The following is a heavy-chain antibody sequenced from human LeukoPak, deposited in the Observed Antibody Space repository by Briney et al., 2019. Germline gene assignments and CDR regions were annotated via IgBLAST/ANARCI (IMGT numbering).Heavy chain of an antibody. CDR1: GFTFSTYT. D-gene: IGHD1-26*01. CDR2: ITSSSSYI. J-gene: IGHJ4*02. Sequence: PGGSLRLSCAASGFTFSTYTMNWVRQAPGKGLEWVSSITSSSSYIYYADSVKGRFTISRDNAKNSLYLQMNSLRAEDTALYYCASGGIYYGAAFDFWGQGSLVTVS. CDR3: ASGGIYYGAAFDF. V-gene: IGHV3-21*04.